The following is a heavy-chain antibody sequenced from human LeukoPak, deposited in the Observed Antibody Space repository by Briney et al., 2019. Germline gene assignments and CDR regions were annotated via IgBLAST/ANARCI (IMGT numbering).Heavy chain of an antibody. CDR2: VSGGGNST. D-gene: IGHD3-9*01. Sequence: GGSLRLSCAASGFTFSSYAMTWARQARGKGVEWVSLVSGGGNSTYYTDHGKGRFTMYRYNSMNTLNLKIISLRDEDTAVYYCAKDREGYDILTGSDYWGQGTLVTVSS. CDR3: AKDREGYDILTGSDY. J-gene: IGHJ4*02. V-gene: IGHV3-23*01. CDR1: GFTFSSYA.